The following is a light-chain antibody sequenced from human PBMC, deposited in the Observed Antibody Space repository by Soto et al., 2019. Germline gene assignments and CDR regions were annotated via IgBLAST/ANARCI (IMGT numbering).Light chain of an antibody. CDR3: QSYDSSLSGSV. CDR1: SSNIGAGHD. Sequence: QSVLTQPPSVSGAPGQRVTISCTGSSSNIGAGHDVHWYHHLPGAAPKLLIFGNSNRPSGVPDRFSGSKSGTSASLAITGLQAEDEADYYCQSYDSSLSGSVFGGGTQLTVL. CDR2: GNS. V-gene: IGLV1-40*01. J-gene: IGLJ3*02.